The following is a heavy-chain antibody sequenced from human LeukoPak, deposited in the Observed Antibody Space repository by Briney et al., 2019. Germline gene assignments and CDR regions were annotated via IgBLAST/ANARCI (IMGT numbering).Heavy chain of an antibody. CDR3: ARSPYTYGSLFYLDY. CDR2: INPSGGST. J-gene: IGHJ4*02. Sequence: ASVKVSCKASGYTFTYYYIHWVQQAPGQGLEWMGIINPSGGSTTYAQNFQGRVALTRDTSTSTVYMELSSLRSEDTALFYCARSPYTYGSLFYLDYWGQGTLVTVSS. D-gene: IGHD5-18*01. CDR1: GYTFTYYY. V-gene: IGHV1-46*01.